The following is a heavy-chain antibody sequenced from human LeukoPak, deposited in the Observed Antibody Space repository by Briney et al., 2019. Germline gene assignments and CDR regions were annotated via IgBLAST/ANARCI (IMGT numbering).Heavy chain of an antibody. CDR2: IYASGIT. D-gene: IGHD3-3*01. CDR3: ARDRLTIFGVVGDGWFDY. V-gene: IGHV4-61*02. CDR1: GGSISSGNYY. Sequence: SETLSLTCTVSGGSISSGNYYWSWIRLPAGKGLEWIGRIYASGITKYNPSLKSRVTISVDTSKNQFSLKLSSVTAADTAVYYCARDRLTIFGVVGDGWFDYWGQGTLVTVSS. J-gene: IGHJ4*02.